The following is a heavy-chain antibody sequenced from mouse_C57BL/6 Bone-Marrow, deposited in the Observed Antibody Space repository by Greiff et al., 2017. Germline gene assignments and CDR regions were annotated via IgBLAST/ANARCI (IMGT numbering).Heavy chain of an antibody. Sequence: EVQLVESGEGLVQPGGSLSLSCAASGFTFTDYYMSWVRQPPGKALEWLGFIRNKANGYKTEYSASVKGRFTISRDNSKSILYLHMNALRADDGATYYCATRGHYYAMDYWGQGTSVTVSS. CDR1: GFTFTDYY. CDR3: ATRGHYYAMDY. J-gene: IGHJ4*01. CDR2: IRNKANGYKT. V-gene: IGHV7-3*01.